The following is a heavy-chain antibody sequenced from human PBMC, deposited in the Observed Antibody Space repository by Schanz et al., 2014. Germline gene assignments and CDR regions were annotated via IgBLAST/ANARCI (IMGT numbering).Heavy chain of an antibody. CDR1: GFTFSDYY. CDR2: ISSTSTYL. J-gene: IGHJ4*02. CDR3: VKEGTVVSGSPRDY. D-gene: IGHD3-10*01. Sequence: QVQLVESGGGLVKPGGSLRLSCAASGFTFSDYYMNWIRQAPGKGLEWVSSISSTSTYLYYADSVKGRFTISRDNSKNTLDLQMSSLRADDTAVYYCVKEGTVVSGSPRDYWGQGALVTVSS. V-gene: IGHV3-11*05.